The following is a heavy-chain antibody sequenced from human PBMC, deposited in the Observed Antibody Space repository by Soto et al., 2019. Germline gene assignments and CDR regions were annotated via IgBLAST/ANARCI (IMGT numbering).Heavy chain of an antibody. CDR2: INHSGST. Sequence: QVQLQQWGAGLLKPSETLSLTCAVYGGSFSGYYWSWIRQPPGKGLEWIGEINHSGSTNYNPSLKSRVTISVDPSKNQFSLKLSSVTAADTAVYYCARGPATGDAFDIWGQGTMVTVSS. J-gene: IGHJ3*02. CDR3: ARGPATGDAFDI. CDR1: GGSFSGYY. V-gene: IGHV4-34*01.